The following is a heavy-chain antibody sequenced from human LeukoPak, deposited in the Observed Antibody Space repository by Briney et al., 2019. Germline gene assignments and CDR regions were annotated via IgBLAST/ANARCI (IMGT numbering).Heavy chain of an antibody. CDR3: ARDISAGIYLYEC. J-gene: IGHJ4*02. CDR2: INPNSGGT. CDR1: GYIFTGHY. Sequence: ASVKVSCKASGYIFTGHYMHWVRQAPGQGLEWMGWINPNSGGTKYAQKFQGRVTMTRDTSISTTYMELRRLTSDDTAVYYCARDISAGIYLYECWGQGSLVTVSS. D-gene: IGHD2-15*01. V-gene: IGHV1-2*02.